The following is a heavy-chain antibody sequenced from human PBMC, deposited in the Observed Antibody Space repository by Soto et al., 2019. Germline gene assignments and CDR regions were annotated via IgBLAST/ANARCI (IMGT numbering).Heavy chain of an antibody. J-gene: IGHJ4*02. Sequence: QVQLVESGGGVVQPGRSLRLSCAASGFTFSSYGMHWVLQAPGKGLEWVAVISYDGRNKYYADSVKGRFTISRDNSKNTLYLQMNSLRAEDTAVYYCAKDSSGWYRRGYFDYWGQGTLVTVSS. V-gene: IGHV3-30*18. CDR2: ISYDGRNK. D-gene: IGHD6-19*01. CDR3: AKDSSGWYRRGYFDY. CDR1: GFTFSSYG.